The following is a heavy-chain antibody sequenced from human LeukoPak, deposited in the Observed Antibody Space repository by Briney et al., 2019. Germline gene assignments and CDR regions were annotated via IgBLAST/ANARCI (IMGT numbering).Heavy chain of an antibody. CDR1: GFTFSSYW. J-gene: IGHJ4*02. Sequence: GGSLRLSCAASGFTFSSYWMNWVRQAPGRGLEWVANLKPDGSGKYYVDSVKGRFTISRDNAKNSLYLQMNSLRAEDTAVYYCARQNFEYWAQGTLVTVSS. CDR3: ARQNFEY. V-gene: IGHV3-7*04. CDR2: LKPDGSGK.